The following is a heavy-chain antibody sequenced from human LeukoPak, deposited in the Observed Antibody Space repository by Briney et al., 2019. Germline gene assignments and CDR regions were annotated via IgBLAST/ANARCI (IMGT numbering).Heavy chain of an antibody. CDR1: GYTFITDG. J-gene: IGHJ5*02. CDR2: IIPILGIA. D-gene: IGHD2-15*01. Sequence: SVKVSCKASGYTFITDGISWVRQAPGQGLEWMGRIIPILGIANYAQKFQGRVTITADKSTSTAYMELSSLRSEDTAVYYCARVRGGTNWFDPWGQGTLVTVSS. CDR3: ARVRGGTNWFDP. V-gene: IGHV1-69*04.